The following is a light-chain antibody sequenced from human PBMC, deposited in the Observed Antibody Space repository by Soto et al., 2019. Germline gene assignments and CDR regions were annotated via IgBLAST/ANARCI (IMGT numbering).Light chain of an antibody. CDR2: GAS. V-gene: IGKV3-20*01. CDR1: QSVSSGY. J-gene: IGKJ4*01. Sequence: EIVLTQSPGTLSLSPGERVTLPCRASQSVSSGYLAWYQQKPGQAPRLLIYGASSRATAIPDRFSGSGSGTDFTLTISRLEPEDFAVYYCQQYGSSPLTFGGGTKVEIK. CDR3: QQYGSSPLT.